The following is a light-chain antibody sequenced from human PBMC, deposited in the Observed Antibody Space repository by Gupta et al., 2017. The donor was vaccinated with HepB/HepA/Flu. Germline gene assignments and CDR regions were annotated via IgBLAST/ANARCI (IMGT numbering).Light chain of an antibody. CDR3: QQYYSYPLT. CDR1: QGISSY. CDR2: AAS. Sequence: AIRLTPTQSSFSASTGDRVTITCRASQGISSYLAWYQQKPGKAPKLLIYAASTLQSGVPSRFSGSGSGTDFTLTISCLQSEDFATYYCQQYYSYPLTFGPGTKVEIK. J-gene: IGKJ3*01. V-gene: IGKV1-8*01.